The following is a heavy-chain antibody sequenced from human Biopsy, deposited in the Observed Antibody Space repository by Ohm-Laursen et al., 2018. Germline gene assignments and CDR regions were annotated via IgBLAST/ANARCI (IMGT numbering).Heavy chain of an antibody. CDR3: ARDRWPHVTLLGLVVFDF. J-gene: IGHJ4*02. D-gene: IGHD3-3*01. V-gene: IGHV1-18*01. Sequence: ASVKVSCNASGYTFTNYGISWVRQAPGQGLEWMGWISPYNGDTHYAQKLQGRVTMTTDTSTSTAYMDLRSLRSDDTAVYYCARDRWPHVTLLGLVVFDFWGQGTLVIVSS. CDR1: GYTFTNYG. CDR2: ISPYNGDT.